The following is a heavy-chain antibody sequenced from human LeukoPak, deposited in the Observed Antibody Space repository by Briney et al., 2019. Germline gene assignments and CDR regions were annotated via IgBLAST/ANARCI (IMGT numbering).Heavy chain of an antibody. CDR2: ISGSSGDT. Sequence: PGGSLRLSCAASGFSFSSFAMTWVRQAPGKGLEWVSAISGSSGDTYYTDSVKGRFTVSRDNSKNTLYLQMNSLRAEDTAVYYCAKGSGGYSGYDYYFDYWGQGTLVTVSS. CDR3: AKGSGGYSGYDYYFDY. V-gene: IGHV3-23*01. D-gene: IGHD5-12*01. CDR1: GFSFSSFA. J-gene: IGHJ4*02.